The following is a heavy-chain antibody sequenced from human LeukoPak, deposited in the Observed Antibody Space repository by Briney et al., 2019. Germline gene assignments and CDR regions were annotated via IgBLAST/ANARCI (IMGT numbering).Heavy chain of an antibody. CDR1: GFTFSSYG. CDR2: ISNKGGST. V-gene: IGHV3-64*04. J-gene: IGHJ4*02. D-gene: IGHD2-2*01. Sequence: GGSLRLSCSASGFTFSSYGMHWVRQAPGKGLEYVSGISNKGGSTYYADSVKGRFTISRDNSKNTLHLQMNSLRAEDTAVYYCARGETSSYDYWGQGTLVTVSS. CDR3: ARGETSSYDY.